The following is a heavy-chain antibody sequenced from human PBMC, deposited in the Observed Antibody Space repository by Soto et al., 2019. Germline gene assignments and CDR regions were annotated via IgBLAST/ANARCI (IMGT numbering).Heavy chain of an antibody. CDR2: TIPVYDTP. V-gene: IGHV1-69*01. D-gene: IGHD3-9*01. Sequence: QVQLVQSGAEVKKPGSSVKVSCRGSGGTFSTYAISWVRQAPGQGFEWLGGTIPVYDTPIYAQKFQGRVTITADDFTSTVYMELGSLRSEDTAVYFCARDAQTGLRYFDWSRGNGMDVWGQGTPVSVSS. J-gene: IGHJ6*02. CDR3: ARDAQTGLRYFDWSRGNGMDV. CDR1: GGTFSTYA.